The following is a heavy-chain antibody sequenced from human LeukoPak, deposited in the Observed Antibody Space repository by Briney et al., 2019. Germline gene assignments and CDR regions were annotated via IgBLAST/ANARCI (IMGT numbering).Heavy chain of an antibody. CDR1: GGSISSSSYY. Sequence: PSETLSLTGTVSGGSISSSSYYWGWIRQPPGKGLEWIGNIYYSGSTYYNPSLESRVTMSLDTSKNQFSLKLSSITAADTAVYYCARDENGYVWGSFRAWGQGTLVTVSS. V-gene: IGHV4-39*07. J-gene: IGHJ5*02. CDR2: IYYSGST. D-gene: IGHD3-16*02. CDR3: ARDENGYVWGSFRA.